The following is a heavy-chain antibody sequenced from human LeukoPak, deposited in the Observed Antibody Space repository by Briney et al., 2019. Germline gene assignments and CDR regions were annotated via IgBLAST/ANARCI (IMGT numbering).Heavy chain of an antibody. D-gene: IGHD6-6*01. CDR3: ARHGLVAARHAFDI. Sequence: SETLSLTCAVYGGSFSGYYWSWIRQPPGKGLEWIGEINHSGSTNHNPSLKSRVTISVDTSKNQFSLKLSSVTAADTAVYYCARHGLVAARHAFDIWGQGTMVTVSS. CDR2: INHSGST. J-gene: IGHJ3*02. CDR1: GGSFSGYY. V-gene: IGHV4-34*01.